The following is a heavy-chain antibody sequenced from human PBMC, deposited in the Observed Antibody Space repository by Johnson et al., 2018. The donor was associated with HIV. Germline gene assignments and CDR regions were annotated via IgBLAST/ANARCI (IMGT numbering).Heavy chain of an antibody. D-gene: IGHD6-13*01. CDR2: INTAGGST. J-gene: IGHJ3*02. CDR1: GFTFSSYW. CDR3: ASWGVGSSWNHDAFDI. Sequence: VQLVESGGGLVQPGGSLRLSCAASGFTFSSYWMHWVRQAPGKGLVWVARINTAGGSTSYVDSVKGRFTISRDNSKNTLYLQMHSLRAEDTAVYYCASWGVGSSWNHDAFDIWGQGTMVTVSS. V-gene: IGHV3-74*01.